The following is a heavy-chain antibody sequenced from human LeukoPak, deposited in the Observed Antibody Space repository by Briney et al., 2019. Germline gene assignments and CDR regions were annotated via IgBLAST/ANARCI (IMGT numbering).Heavy chain of an antibody. V-gene: IGHV4-61*02. CDR1: NDSISSGRQY. CDR2: IYISGGT. Sequence: SETLSLTCSVSNDSISSGRQYGIWIRQPAGKGLEWLGRIYISGGTNSNPSLKSRVIISVDMSKNRFSLSLRSLAAANPPVYYCARDRTGWLQADYWGTGTLVTVSS. D-gene: IGHD5-24*01. J-gene: IGHJ4*02. CDR3: ARDRTGWLQADY.